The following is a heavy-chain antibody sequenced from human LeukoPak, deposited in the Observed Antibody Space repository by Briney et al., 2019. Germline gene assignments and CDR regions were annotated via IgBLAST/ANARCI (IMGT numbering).Heavy chain of an antibody. CDR2: FSSGDTST. Sequence: GGSLRLSCAASGFNFSDYYMSWVRQAPGRGLEWISFFSSGDTSTKYADSVKGRLTISRDNAKNSLYLRMNSLRAADTAVYFCAREIHSTGYYYAGGYMDVWGEGTTVTVSS. J-gene: IGHJ6*03. CDR3: AREIHSTGYYYAGGYMDV. CDR1: GFNFSDYY. V-gene: IGHV3-11*04. D-gene: IGHD3-22*01.